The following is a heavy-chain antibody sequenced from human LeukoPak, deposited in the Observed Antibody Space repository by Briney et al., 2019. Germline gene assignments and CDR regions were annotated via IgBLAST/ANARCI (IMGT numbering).Heavy chain of an antibody. D-gene: IGHD2-8*01. V-gene: IGHV4-59*01. Sequence: PSETLSLTCAVYGGSFSGYYWSWIRQPPGKRLEWIGCIYYSGSTNYNPSLKSRVTISVDTSKNQFSLKLSSVTAADTAVYYCAREVMVYTIPLNYYYMDVWGRGTTVTVSS. J-gene: IGHJ6*03. CDR3: AREVMVYTIPLNYYYMDV. CDR1: GGSFSGYY. CDR2: IYYSGST.